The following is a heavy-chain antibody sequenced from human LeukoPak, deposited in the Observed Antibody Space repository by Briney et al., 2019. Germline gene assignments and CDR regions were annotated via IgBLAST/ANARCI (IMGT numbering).Heavy chain of an antibody. CDR3: ARAGYNWNYEPPLVDY. CDR1: GGSISSYY. CDR2: IYYSGST. Sequence: KPSETLSLTCTVSGGSISSYYWSWIRQPPGKGLEWIGYIYYSGSTNYNPSLKSRVTISVDTSKNQFSLKLSSVTAADTAVYYCARAGYNWNYEPPLVDYWGQGTLVTVSS. D-gene: IGHD1-7*01. V-gene: IGHV4-59*12. J-gene: IGHJ4*02.